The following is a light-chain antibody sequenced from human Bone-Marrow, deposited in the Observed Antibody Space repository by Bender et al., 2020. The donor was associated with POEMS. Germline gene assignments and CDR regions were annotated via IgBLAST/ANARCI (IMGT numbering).Light chain of an antibody. Sequence: SYEVTQPPSVSVSPGQTASITCSGNKLGEKYVSWYQLRPGQSPLLLIYEQTKRPTGIPGRFSGSNSSNTATLTISGAQAMDEAEYYCQAWDSSTVVFGGGPKLTVL. V-gene: IGLV3-1*01. CDR1: KLGEKY. CDR3: QAWDSSTVV. J-gene: IGLJ2*01. CDR2: EQT.